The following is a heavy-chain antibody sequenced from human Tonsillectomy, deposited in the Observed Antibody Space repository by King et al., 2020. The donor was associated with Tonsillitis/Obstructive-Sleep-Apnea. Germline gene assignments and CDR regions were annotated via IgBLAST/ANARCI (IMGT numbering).Heavy chain of an antibody. CDR1: GFTFEDYA. CDR3: AKDTQAWPYYSDY. V-gene: IGHV3-9*01. CDR2: ISWNSTNI. Sequence: VQLVESGGGLVQPGRSLRLSCAASGFTFEDYAMHWVRQAPGKGLEWVSGISWNSTNINCADSVKGRFTISRDNAKNSLYLQMNSLRAEDTALYYCAKDTQAWPYYSDYWGQGTLVTVSS. J-gene: IGHJ4*02.